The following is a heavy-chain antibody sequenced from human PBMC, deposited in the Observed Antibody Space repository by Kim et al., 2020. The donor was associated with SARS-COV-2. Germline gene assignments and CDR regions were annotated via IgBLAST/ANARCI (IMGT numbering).Heavy chain of an antibody. D-gene: IGHD3-10*01. J-gene: IGHJ4*01. Sequence: LSLTCAASGFTFSSYSMNWVRQAPGKGLEWVSSISSSSSYIYYADSVKGRFTISRDNAKNSLYLQMNSLRAEDTAVYYCARDNPLFIITDQYYFDYW. CDR1: GFTFSSYS. V-gene: IGHV3-21*01. CDR2: ISSSSSYI. CDR3: ARDNPLFIITDQYYFDY.